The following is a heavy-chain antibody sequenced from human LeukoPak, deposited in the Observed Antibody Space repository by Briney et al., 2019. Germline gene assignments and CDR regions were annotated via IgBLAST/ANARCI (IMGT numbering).Heavy chain of an antibody. CDR1: GYTFTSYG. V-gene: IGHV1-18*01. J-gene: IGHJ3*02. CDR3: ARVYYDSSGTPITFAFDI. CDR2: ISAYNGNT. Sequence: GASVKLSCKASGYTFTSYGISWVRQAPGQGLEWMGWISAYNGNTNYAQKLQGRVTMTTDTSTSTAYMELRSLRSDDTAVYYCARVYYDSSGTPITFAFDIWGQGTMVTVSS. D-gene: IGHD3-22*01.